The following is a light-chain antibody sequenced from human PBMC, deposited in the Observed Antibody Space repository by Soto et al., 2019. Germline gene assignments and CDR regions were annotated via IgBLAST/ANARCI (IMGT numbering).Light chain of an antibody. V-gene: IGLV2-14*01. Sequence: QSALTQPASVSGSPGQSITISCGGTGGDIGGYNFVSWYQHHPGKAPKLIIYDVTHRPSGVSERFSGSKPGFTASLTISGLQPEDESHYYCASFTSISTYVFGTGTKVTVL. CDR1: GGDIGGYNF. J-gene: IGLJ1*01. CDR3: ASFTSISTYV. CDR2: DVT.